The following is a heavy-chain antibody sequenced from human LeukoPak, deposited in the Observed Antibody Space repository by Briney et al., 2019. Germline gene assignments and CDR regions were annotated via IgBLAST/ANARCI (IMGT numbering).Heavy chain of an antibody. V-gene: IGHV1-69*06. J-gene: IGHJ3*02. CDR2: IIPIFGTA. CDR3: ARGYYYGSGSYYIHAFDI. CDR1: GGTFSSYA. D-gene: IGHD3-10*01. Sequence: SVKVSCKASGGTFSSYAISWVRQAPGQGLEWMGGIIPIFGTANYAQKFQGRVTITADKSTSTAYMELSSLRSEDTAVYYCARGYYYGSGSYYIHAFDIWGQGTMVTVSS.